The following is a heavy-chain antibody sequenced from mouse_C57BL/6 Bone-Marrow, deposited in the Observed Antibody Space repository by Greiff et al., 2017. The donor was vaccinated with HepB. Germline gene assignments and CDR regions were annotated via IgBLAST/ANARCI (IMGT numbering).Heavy chain of an antibody. D-gene: IGHD2-2*01. CDR3: ARGVYYGNDVGFAY. Sequence: EVKLVESGGGLVQPGESLKLSCESNEYEFPSHDMSWVRKTPEKRLELVAAINSDGGSTYYPDTMERRFIISRDNTKKTLYLQMSSLRSEDTALYYCARGVYYGNDVGFAYWGQGTLVTVSA. V-gene: IGHV5-2*03. CDR1: EYEFPSHD. J-gene: IGHJ3*01. CDR2: INSDGGST.